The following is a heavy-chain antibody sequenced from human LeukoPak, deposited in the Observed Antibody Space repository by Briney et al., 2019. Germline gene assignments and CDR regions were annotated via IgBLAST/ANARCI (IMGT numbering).Heavy chain of an antibody. D-gene: IGHD2-8*01. CDR3: AVGYCTNGVCYTIGY. CDR2: FDPEDGET. Sequence: ASVKVSCKVSGYTLTELSMHWVRQAPGKGLEWMGGFDPEDGETIYAQKFQGRVTMTEDTSTDTAYMKLSSLRSEDTAVYYCAVGYCTNGVCYTIGYWGQGTLVTVSS. J-gene: IGHJ4*02. CDR1: GYTLTELS. V-gene: IGHV1-24*01.